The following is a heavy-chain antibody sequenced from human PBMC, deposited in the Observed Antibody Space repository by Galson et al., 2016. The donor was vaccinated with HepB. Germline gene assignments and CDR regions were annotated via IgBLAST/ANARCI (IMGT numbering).Heavy chain of an antibody. D-gene: IGHD6-13*01. CDR2: ISDSSSDI. Sequence: SLRLSCAASGFTFSNYNMNWVRQAPGEGLEWVSYISDSSSDIYHADSVKGRITVSRDNAKNSLYLQMNSRRAEDTAVYYCARGRWQLDWGKGTLVTVSS. CDR3: ARGRWQLD. J-gene: IGHJ4*02. CDR1: GFTFSNYN. V-gene: IGHV3-21*04.